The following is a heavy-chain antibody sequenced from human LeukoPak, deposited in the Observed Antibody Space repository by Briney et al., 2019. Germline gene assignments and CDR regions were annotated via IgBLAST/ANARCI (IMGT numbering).Heavy chain of an antibody. D-gene: IGHD3-9*01. CDR3: ARGGELLRYFDWLSY. CDR2: ISYDGSNK. Sequence: GGSLRLSCAASGFTFSRYAMHWVRQAPGKGLEWVAVISYDGSNKFYADSVKGRFTISRDSSKNTLYLQMNSLRAEDTALYYCARGGELLRYFDWLSYWGQGTLITVSS. CDR1: GFTFSRYA. J-gene: IGHJ4*02. V-gene: IGHV3-30-3*01.